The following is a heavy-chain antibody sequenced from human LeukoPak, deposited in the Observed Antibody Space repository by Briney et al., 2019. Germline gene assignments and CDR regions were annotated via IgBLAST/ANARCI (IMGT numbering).Heavy chain of an antibody. D-gene: IGHD3-22*01. CDR2: IDLDNDK. V-gene: IGHV2-70*11. Sequence: SGPTLVNPTQTLTLTCTFSGFSLSTGGMCVSWIRQPPGKALEWLARIDLDNDKYYSTSLKTRLTISKDTSKNQVVLTMTNMDPVDTATYYCARGYYDTSAYIDYWGQGTLVTVSS. J-gene: IGHJ4*02. CDR3: ARGYYDTSAYIDY. CDR1: GFSLSTGGMC.